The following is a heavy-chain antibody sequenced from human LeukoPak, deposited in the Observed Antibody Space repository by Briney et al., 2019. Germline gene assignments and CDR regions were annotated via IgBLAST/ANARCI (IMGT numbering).Heavy chain of an antibody. D-gene: IGHD3-22*01. CDR3: AKKDRYYDSSGYYARYYFDY. Sequence: GSLRLSCAASGFTFSSYWMSWVRQAPGKGLEWVANIKQDGSEKYYVDSVKGRFTISRDNAKNSLYLQMNSLRAEDTAVYYCAKKDRYYDSSGYYARYYFDYWGQGTLVTVSS. CDR1: GFTFSSYW. V-gene: IGHV3-7*03. CDR2: IKQDGSEK. J-gene: IGHJ4*02.